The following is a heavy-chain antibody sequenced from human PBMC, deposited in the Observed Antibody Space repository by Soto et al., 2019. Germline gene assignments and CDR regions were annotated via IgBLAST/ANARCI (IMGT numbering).Heavy chain of an antibody. Sequence: QVQLVESGGGLVKPGGSLRLSCAASGFTFSDYYMSWIRQAPGKGLEWVSYISSSSSYTNYADSVKGRFTISRDNAKNSRYLQMNGLRGEDTSVYYCARDSCSGGSCYQDFRENYHYYGMDVWGQGATVTVFS. CDR1: GFTFSDYY. CDR2: ISSSSSYT. D-gene: IGHD2-15*01. J-gene: IGHJ6*02. CDR3: ARDSCSGGSCYQDFRENYHYYGMDV. V-gene: IGHV3-11*06.